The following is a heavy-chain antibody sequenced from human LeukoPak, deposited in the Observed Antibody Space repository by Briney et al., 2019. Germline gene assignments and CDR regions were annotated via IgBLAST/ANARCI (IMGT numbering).Heavy chain of an antibody. CDR3: ASLGGIVVVPAAIWDWFDP. CDR2: ISYDGSNK. D-gene: IGHD2-2*01. Sequence: GRSLRLSCAASGFTFSSYAMHWVRQAPGKELEWVAVISYDGSNKYYADSVKGRFTISRDNSKNTLYLQMNSLRAEDTAVYYCASLGGIVVVPAAIWDWFDPWGQGTLVTVSS. V-gene: IGHV3-30-3*01. J-gene: IGHJ5*02. CDR1: GFTFSSYA.